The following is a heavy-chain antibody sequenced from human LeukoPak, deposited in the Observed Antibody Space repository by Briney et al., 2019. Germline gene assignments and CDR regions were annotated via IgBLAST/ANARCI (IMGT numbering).Heavy chain of an antibody. V-gene: IGHV4-59*12. CDR3: ARDPPPYSGYDY. J-gene: IGHJ4*02. D-gene: IGHD5-12*01. CDR2: IYYSGST. CDR1: GGSISNYF. Sequence: PSETLSLTCTVSGGSISNYFWSWIRQPPGKGLEWIGYIYYSGSTNYNPSVKSRVTISVDTSKNQFSLKLSSVTAADTAVYYCARDPPPYSGYDYWGQGTLVTVSS.